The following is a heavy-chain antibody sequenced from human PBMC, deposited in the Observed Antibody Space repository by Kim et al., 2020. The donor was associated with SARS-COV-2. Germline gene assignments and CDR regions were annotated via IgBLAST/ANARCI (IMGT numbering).Heavy chain of an antibody. V-gene: IGHV3-73*01. CDR2: IRSKSNSYET. D-gene: IGHD1-26*01. Sequence: GGSLRLSCAASGLTLSGSAMHWVRQASGTGLEWVGRIRSKSNSYETAYAASVEGRFTISRDDSKNTAYLQMNSLKTEDTAVYYCARGPPYSESYWDAFDIWGQGTMVTVSS. CDR1: GLTLSGSA. J-gene: IGHJ3*02. CDR3: ARGPPYSESYWDAFDI.